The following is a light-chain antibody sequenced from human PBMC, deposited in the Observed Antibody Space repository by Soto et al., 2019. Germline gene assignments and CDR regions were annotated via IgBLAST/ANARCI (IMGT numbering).Light chain of an antibody. Sequence: QSVLTQPPSASGTPGQRVTISCSGSSSNIGSNYVYWYQQLPGTAPKLLIYRNNQRPSGVPVRFSGSKSGTSASLAISGLRSDDEADYYCAAWDDSLSGRVFGTGTKVTVL. J-gene: IGLJ1*01. CDR2: RNN. V-gene: IGLV1-47*01. CDR3: AAWDDSLSGRV. CDR1: SSNIGSNY.